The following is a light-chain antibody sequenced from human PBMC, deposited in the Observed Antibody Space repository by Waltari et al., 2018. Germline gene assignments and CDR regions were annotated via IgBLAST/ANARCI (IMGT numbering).Light chain of an antibody. CDR2: DTS. CDR3: QQRNNWPLT. V-gene: IGKV3-11*01. Sequence: TQSPSSLSASVGDRVTVTCRASQGISNFLNWYQQKPGQAPRLLLYDTSNRATGIPARFSGSGSVSDFTLTISSLEPEDFAVYYCQQRNNWPLTFGGGTKVEIK. J-gene: IGKJ4*01. CDR1: QGISNF.